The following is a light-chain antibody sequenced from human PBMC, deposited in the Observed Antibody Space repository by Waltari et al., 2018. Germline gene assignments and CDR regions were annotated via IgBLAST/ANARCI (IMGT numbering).Light chain of an antibody. J-gene: IGKJ2*01. CDR2: TLS. V-gene: IGKV2-40*01. CDR1: QSLLNRDDGFTY. CDR3: MQRLEFPYT. Sequence: DIVMTQTPLSLPVTPGEPASISCPSSQSLLNRDDGFTYLVWFLQKPGQSPRLLIYTLSYRASGVPDRFIGTGSGSNFSLKISRVEAEDVGIYYCMQRLEFPYTFGQGTRL.